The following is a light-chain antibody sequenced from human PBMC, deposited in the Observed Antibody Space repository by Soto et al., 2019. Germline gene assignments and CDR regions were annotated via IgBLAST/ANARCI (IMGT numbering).Light chain of an antibody. CDR1: SSDVGGYNY. V-gene: IGLV2-14*01. J-gene: IGLJ2*01. CDR2: DVS. Sequence: QSALTQPVSVSGSPGQSITISCTGTSSDVGGYNYVSWYQQHPGKAPKLMIYDVSNRPSGVSNRFSGSKFVNPASLTISGXXXXXXXXYYCSSYTSSSTPVVFGGGTKVTVL. CDR3: SSYTSSSTPVV.